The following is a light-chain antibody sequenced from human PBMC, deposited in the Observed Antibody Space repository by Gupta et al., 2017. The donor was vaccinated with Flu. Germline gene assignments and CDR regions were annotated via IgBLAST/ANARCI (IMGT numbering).Light chain of an antibody. CDR2: GAS. CDR1: HNVDTN. J-gene: IGKJ4*01. Sequence: EIVMTQSPATLYVSPGERATLSCRASHNVDTNVAWYQQRPGQSPRLLISGASTRATGVPARISDSGSGTEFTLTISSRQSEDFAIYYCQQYNNWPPTTFGGGTRVEI. CDR3: QQYNNWPPTT. V-gene: IGKV3-15*01.